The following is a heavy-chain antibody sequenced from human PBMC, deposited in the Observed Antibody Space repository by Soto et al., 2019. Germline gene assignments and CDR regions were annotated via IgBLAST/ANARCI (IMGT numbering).Heavy chain of an antibody. CDR3: TRLNYYDSSGYPAYDAFDI. CDR1: GYSFTSHW. D-gene: IGHD3-22*01. V-gene: IGHV5-51*01. CDR2: IYPGDSDT. Sequence: GESLKISCKGSGYSFTSHWIGWVRQMPGKGLEWMGIIYPGDSDTGYSPSFQGQVTISADKSISTAYLQWSSLKASDTAMYYCTRLNYYDSSGYPAYDAFDIWGQGTMVTVS. J-gene: IGHJ3*02.